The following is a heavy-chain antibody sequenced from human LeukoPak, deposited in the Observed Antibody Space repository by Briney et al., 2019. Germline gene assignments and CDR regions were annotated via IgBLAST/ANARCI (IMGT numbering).Heavy chain of an antibody. J-gene: IGHJ4*02. V-gene: IGHV3-30*02. CDR1: GFTFSSYG. D-gene: IGHD5-12*01. Sequence: SGGSVRLSCAASGFTFSSYGMHWVRQAQGKGLEWVAFIRYDGSNKYYADSVKGRFTISRDNSKNTLYLQMNSLRAEDTAVYYCAKEYSGYDDAFDYWGQGTLVTVSS. CDR2: IRYDGSNK. CDR3: AKEYSGYDDAFDY.